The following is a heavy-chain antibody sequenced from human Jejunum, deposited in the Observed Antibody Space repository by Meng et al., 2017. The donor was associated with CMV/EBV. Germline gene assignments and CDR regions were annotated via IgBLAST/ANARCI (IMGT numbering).Heavy chain of an antibody. D-gene: IGHD2-2*01. Sequence: TFTGHVGHWGRQARGQGLEWMGWIKPSSGDTYYAQKFQGRVTMTRDSSISAAYMDLSGLRSDDTAVYFCARDGVVCNSTSCRGLGYWGQGTLVTVSS. V-gene: IGHV1-2*02. J-gene: IGHJ4*02. CDR1: TFTGHV. CDR2: IKPSSGDT. CDR3: ARDGVVCNSTSCRGLGY.